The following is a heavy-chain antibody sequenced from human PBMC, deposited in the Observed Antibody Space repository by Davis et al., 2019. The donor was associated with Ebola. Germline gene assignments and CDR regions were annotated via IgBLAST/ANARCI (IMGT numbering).Heavy chain of an antibody. Sequence: SETLSLTCTVSGGSINAYYWTWIRQPPGKGLEWVGYIYYSGTTHYNPSLRGRVTISVDTSKKHFSLKLGSVTAADTAVYYCARGSQWLGPDYWGQGTLVTVSS. CDR3: ARGSQWLGPDY. CDR2: IYYSGTT. D-gene: IGHD6-19*01. J-gene: IGHJ4*02. V-gene: IGHV4-59*01. CDR1: GGSINAYY.